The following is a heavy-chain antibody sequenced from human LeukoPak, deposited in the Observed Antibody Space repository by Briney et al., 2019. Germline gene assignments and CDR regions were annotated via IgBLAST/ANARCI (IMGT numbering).Heavy chain of an antibody. J-gene: IGHJ6*03. D-gene: IGHD3-3*01. CDR2: IRYDGSNK. Sequence: PGGSLRLSCAASGFTFSSYGMHWVRQAPGKGLEWVALIRYDGSNKYYADSVKGRFTISRDNSKNTLYLQMNSLRAEDTAVYYCAREYYDFWSGSQTAYYYYMDVWGKGTTVTVSS. V-gene: IGHV3-30*02. CDR1: GFTFSSYG. CDR3: AREYYDFWSGSQTAYYYYMDV.